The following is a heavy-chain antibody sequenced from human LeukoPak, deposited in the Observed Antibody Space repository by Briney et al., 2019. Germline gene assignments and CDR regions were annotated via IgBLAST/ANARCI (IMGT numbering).Heavy chain of an antibody. CDR2: IYSGGST. CDR1: GFTVSSNY. V-gene: IGHV3-66*04. Sequence: GGSLRLSCAASGFTVSSNYMSWVRQAPGKGLEWVSIIYSGGSTYYADSVKGRFTISRNNAKNSVYLQMNSLRAEDTGVYYCARLGSSWDFFDFWGQGTLVTVS. D-gene: IGHD6-13*01. J-gene: IGHJ4*02. CDR3: ARLGSSWDFFDF.